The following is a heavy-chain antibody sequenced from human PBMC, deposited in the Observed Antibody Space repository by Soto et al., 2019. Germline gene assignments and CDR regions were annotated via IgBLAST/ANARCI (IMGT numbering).Heavy chain of an antibody. Sequence: SETLSLTCTVSGGSISSYYWSWIRQPPGKGLEWIGSIYYSGSANYNPSLKSRVTISVDTSKNQFSLNLSSVTAADTAVYYCARDADGCFDYWGQGTLVTVSS. J-gene: IGHJ4*02. CDR1: GGSISSYY. CDR2: IYYSGSA. D-gene: IGHD6-19*01. CDR3: ARDADGCFDY. V-gene: IGHV4-59*01.